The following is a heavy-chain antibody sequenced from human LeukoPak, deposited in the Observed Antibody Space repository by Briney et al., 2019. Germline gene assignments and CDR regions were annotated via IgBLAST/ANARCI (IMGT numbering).Heavy chain of an antibody. CDR1: GGSISSSSYY. CDR3: ARAPYGSGSYFDY. V-gene: IGHV4-39*07. Sequence: SETLSLTCTVSGGSISSSSYYWGWIRQPPGKGLEWIGSIYYSGSTYYNPSLKGRVAISVDTSKNQFSLKLSSVTAADTAVYYCARAPYGSGSYFDYWGQGTLVTVSS. J-gene: IGHJ4*02. D-gene: IGHD3-10*01. CDR2: IYYSGST.